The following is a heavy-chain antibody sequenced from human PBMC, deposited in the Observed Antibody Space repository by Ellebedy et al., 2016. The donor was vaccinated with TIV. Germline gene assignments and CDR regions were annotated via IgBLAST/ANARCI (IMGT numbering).Heavy chain of an antibody. D-gene: IGHD4-17*01. CDR1: GGSYKAYA. CDR2: TIPFFATT. CDR3: ARGSRTNDFGDFDYY. J-gene: IGHJ4*02. Sequence: AASVKVSCKASGGSYKAYAITWVRQAPGQGLEWMGGTIPFFATTHYAHKFQGRITITADESTGTGYMELSSLTSEDTAVYYCARGSRTNDFGDFDYYWGQGTLVIVSS. V-gene: IGHV1-69*13.